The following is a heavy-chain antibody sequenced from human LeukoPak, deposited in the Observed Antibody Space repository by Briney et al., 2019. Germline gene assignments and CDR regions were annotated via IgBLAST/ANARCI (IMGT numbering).Heavy chain of an antibody. D-gene: IGHD1-1*01. CDR3: ARQPEGTWFDP. J-gene: IGHJ5*02. CDR1: GYSFTSNW. V-gene: IGHV5-10-1*01. Sequence: GGSPKISCKGSGYSFTSNWIIRVRQMPGKSLVWMGRIAPSDSYTNYSPAFQGHVTISADKSISTAYLQWSSLKASDTAMYYCARQPEGTWFDPWGQGTLVTVSS. CDR2: IAPSDSYT.